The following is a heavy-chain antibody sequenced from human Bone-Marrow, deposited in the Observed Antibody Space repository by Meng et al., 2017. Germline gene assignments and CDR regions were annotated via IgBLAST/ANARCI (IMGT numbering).Heavy chain of an antibody. CDR3: AREPVGELAAAGTGNDAFGI. J-gene: IGHJ3*02. Sequence: GESLKISCAASGFTFSSYWMHWVRQAPGKGLVWVSRINSDGSSTSYADSVKGRFTISRDNAKNTLYLQMNSLRAEDTAVYYCAREPVGELAAAGTGNDAFGIWGQGKTV. D-gene: IGHD6-13*01. CDR2: INSDGSST. V-gene: IGHV3-74*01. CDR1: GFTFSSYW.